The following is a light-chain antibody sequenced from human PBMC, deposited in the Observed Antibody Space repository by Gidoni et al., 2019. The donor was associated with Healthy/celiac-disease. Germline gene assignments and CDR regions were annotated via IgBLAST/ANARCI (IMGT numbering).Light chain of an antibody. CDR2: GNS. CDR3: QSYDSSLSEDVV. Sequence: QSVLTQPPSVSCAPGQRVTISCTGSSSNIGAGYDVHWYQQLPGTAPKLLIYGNSNRPSGVPDRFSGSKSGTSASLAITGLQAEDEADYYCQSYDSSLSEDVVFGGGTKLTVL. J-gene: IGLJ2*01. CDR1: SSNIGAGYD. V-gene: IGLV1-40*01.